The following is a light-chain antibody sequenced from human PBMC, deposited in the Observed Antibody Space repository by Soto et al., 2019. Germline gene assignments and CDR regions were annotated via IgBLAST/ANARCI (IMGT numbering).Light chain of an antibody. J-gene: IGLJ1*01. CDR2: RNN. CDR3: ATWDDSLNGFYV. Sequence: QSVLTQPPSASGTPGQGVTISCSGSTSNIGSNYVYWYQQLPGTAPKLLIYRNNQRPSGVPDRFSGSKSGTSASLDISGLRSDDEADYFCATWDDSLNGFYVFGTGTKV. CDR1: TSNIGSNY. V-gene: IGLV1-47*01.